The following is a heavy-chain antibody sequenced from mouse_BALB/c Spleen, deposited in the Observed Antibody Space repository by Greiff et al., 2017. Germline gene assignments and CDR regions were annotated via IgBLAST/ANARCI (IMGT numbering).Heavy chain of an antibody. CDR3: ARRYDYDDYAMDY. CDR1: GFSLTSYG. Sequence: VKLQESGPGLVAPSQSLSITCTVSGFSLTSYGVHWVRQPPGKGLEWLGVIWAGGSTNYNSALMSRLSISKDNSKSQVFLKMNSLQTDDTAMYYCARRYDYDDYAMDYWGQGTSVTVSS. J-gene: IGHJ4*01. V-gene: IGHV2-9*02. D-gene: IGHD2-4*01. CDR2: IWAGGST.